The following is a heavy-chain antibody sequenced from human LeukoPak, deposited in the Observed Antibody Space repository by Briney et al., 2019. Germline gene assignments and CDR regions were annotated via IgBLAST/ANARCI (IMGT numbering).Heavy chain of an antibody. Sequence: GGSLRLSCAASEFTFSSYTMNWVRQAPGKGLEWVSSISSSSYYIYYADSVKGRFTISRDNSKNTLYLQMNSLRAEDTAVYYCAKNFYRYSSGWYTNDAFDIWGQGTMVTVSS. CDR1: EFTFSSYT. J-gene: IGHJ3*02. V-gene: IGHV3-21*01. CDR3: AKNFYRYSSGWYTNDAFDI. CDR2: ISSSSYYI. D-gene: IGHD6-19*01.